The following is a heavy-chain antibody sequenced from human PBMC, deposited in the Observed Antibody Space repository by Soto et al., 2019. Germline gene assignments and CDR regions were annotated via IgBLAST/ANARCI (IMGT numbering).Heavy chain of an antibody. J-gene: IGHJ4*02. CDR2: IYWNDDK. CDR3: AQRLGSRGSFDY. D-gene: IGHD6-25*01. V-gene: IGHV2-5*01. CDR1: GFSLRTSGVG. Sequence: SAPTLVNPTQTLTLTCTFSGFSLRTSGVGVGWIRQPPGKAPEWLALIYWNDDKRYSPSLKSRLTITKDTSKNQVVLTMTDMDPVDTGTYYCAQRLGSRGSFDYWGQGSLVTVSS.